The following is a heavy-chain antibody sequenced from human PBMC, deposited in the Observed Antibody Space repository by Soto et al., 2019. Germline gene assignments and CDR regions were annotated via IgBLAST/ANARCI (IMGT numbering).Heavy chain of an antibody. CDR1: GGSISSGGYY. CDR2: IYYSGST. J-gene: IGHJ5*02. Sequence: SETLSLTCTVSGGSISSGGYYWSWIRQHPGKGLEWIGYIYYSGSTYYNPSLKSRVTISVDTSKNQFSLKLSSVTAADTAVYYCAIGIAVAGNWFDPWGQGTLVTVSS. V-gene: IGHV4-31*03. D-gene: IGHD6-19*01. CDR3: AIGIAVAGNWFDP.